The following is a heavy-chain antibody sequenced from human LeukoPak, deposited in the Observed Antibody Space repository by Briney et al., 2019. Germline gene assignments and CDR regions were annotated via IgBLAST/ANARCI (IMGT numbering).Heavy chain of an antibody. V-gene: IGHV1-2*06. J-gene: IGHJ4*02. D-gene: IGHD6-13*01. CDR3: ARSIAAAGNFGDY. Sequence: ASVKVSCKASGYTFTGYYMHWVRQAPGQGLEWMGRINPNSGGTNYAQKFQGRVTMTRDTSISTAYMELSRLRSDDTAVYYCARSIAAAGNFGDYWGRGTLVTVSS. CDR2: INPNSGGT. CDR1: GYTFTGYY.